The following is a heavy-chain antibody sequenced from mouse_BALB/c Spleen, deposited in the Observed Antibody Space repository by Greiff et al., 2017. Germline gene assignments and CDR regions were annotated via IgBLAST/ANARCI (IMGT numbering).Heavy chain of an antibody. J-gene: IGHJ3*01. Sequence: VQLKESGPGLVKPSQSLSLTCSVTGYSITSGYYWNWIRQFPGNKLEWMGYISYDGSNNYNPSLKNRISITRDTSKNQFFLKLNSVTTEDTATYYCASDDQGFAYGGQGTLVTVSA. CDR1: GYSITSGYY. CDR3: ASDDQGFAY. V-gene: IGHV3-6*02. CDR2: ISYDGSN. D-gene: IGHD2-3*01.